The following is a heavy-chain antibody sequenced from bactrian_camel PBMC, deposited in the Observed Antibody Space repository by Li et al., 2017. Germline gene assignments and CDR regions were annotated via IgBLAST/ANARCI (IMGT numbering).Heavy chain of an antibody. J-gene: IGHJ6*01. CDR3: AATQMCDGSIVVVTGADFGY. Sequence: VQLVESGGGLVQPGGSLRISCEASGFAYSIYDMSWVRQAPGKGLEWVSSINSDGNTYYGDSVKGRFTISIDKAKNTVFLQMNGLKSEDTAMYYCAATQMCDGSIVVVTGADFGYWGQGTQVTVS. CDR2: INSDGNT. D-gene: IGHD2*01. CDR1: GFAYSIYD. V-gene: IGHV3S10*01.